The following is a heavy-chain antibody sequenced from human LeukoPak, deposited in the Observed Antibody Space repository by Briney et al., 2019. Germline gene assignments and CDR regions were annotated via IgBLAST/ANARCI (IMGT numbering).Heavy chain of an antibody. Sequence: TGGSLRLSCAASGFTFSSYSMNWVRQAPGKGLEWVSSISSSSSYIYYADSVKGRFTISRDNAKNSLYLQMNSLRAEDTAVYYCAREVSGYGPPKLWGQGTLLTVSS. V-gene: IGHV3-21*01. CDR1: GFTFSSYS. CDR2: ISSSSSYI. J-gene: IGHJ4*02. CDR3: AREVSGYGPPKL. D-gene: IGHD5-12*01.